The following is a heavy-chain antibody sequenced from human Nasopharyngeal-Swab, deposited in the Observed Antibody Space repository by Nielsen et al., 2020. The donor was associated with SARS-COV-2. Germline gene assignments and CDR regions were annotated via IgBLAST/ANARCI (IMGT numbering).Heavy chain of an antibody. J-gene: IGHJ6*03. CDR2: IYYSGST. Sequence: WIRQPPGQGLEWIGYIYYSGSTNYNPSRKSRVTISVDTSKHQFSLKLSSVTAADTAVYYCARVMEGVTRGHSGPTLYYYYMDVWGKGTTVTVSS. V-gene: IGHV4-59*01. CDR3: ARVMEGVTRGHSGPTLYYYYMDV. D-gene: IGHD4-11*01.